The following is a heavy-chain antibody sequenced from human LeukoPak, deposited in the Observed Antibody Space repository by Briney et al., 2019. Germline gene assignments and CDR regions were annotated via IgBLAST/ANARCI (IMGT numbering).Heavy chain of an antibody. V-gene: IGHV3-21*01. CDR3: ARDRLQLWTPLIFRYYYGMDV. D-gene: IGHD5-18*01. Sequence: GGSLRLSCAASGFTFSSYSMNWVRQAPGKGLEWVSSISSSSSYIYYADSVKGRFTISRDNSKNTLYLQMNSLRAEDTAVYYCARDRLQLWTPLIFRYYYGMDVWGQGTKVTVSS. CDR1: GFTFSSYS. CDR2: ISSSSSYI. J-gene: IGHJ6*02.